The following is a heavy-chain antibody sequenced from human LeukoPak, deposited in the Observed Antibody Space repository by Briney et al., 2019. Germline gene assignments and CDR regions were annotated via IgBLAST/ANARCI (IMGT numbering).Heavy chain of an antibody. Sequence: SETLSLTCTVSGGSISSYYWNWIRQPPGKGLEWIGYIYYSGSTNYNPSLKSRVTISVDTSKNQFSLKLSSVTAADTAVYYCARDSLSRGRQWLNFDYWGPGTLVTVSS. V-gene: IGHV4-59*01. CDR2: IYYSGST. J-gene: IGHJ4*02. CDR3: ARDSLSRGRQWLNFDY. CDR1: GGSISSYY. D-gene: IGHD6-19*01.